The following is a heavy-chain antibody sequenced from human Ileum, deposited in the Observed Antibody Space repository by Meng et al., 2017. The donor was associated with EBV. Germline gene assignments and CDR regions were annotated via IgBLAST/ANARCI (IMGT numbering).Heavy chain of an antibody. D-gene: IGHD2-2*01. CDR2: ISGSGRTT. CDR1: GFTFNNYD. CDR3: ARMSSVALPAAIDY. V-gene: IGHV3-23*04. J-gene: IGHJ4*02. Sequence: VVCGGGSVQPGGSLTLSCAASGFTFNNYDMTWVRQAPGKGLEYVSGISGSGRTTDYADSVKGRFTISRDNSKNTHYLQLNSLRAEDTAVYFCARMSSVALPAAIDYWGQGTLVTVSS.